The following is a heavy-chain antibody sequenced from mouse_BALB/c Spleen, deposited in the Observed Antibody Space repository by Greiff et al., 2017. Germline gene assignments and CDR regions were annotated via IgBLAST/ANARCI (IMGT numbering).Heavy chain of an antibody. Sequence: VQLVESGPGLVQPSQSLSITCTVSGFSLTSYGVHWVRQSPGKGLEWLGVIWSGGSTDYNAAFISRLSISKDNSKSQVFFKMNSLQANDTAIYYCARSYDYDGRAFAYWGQGTLVTVSA. CDR3: ARSYDYDGRAFAY. CDR2: IWSGGST. J-gene: IGHJ3*01. CDR1: GFSLTSYG. V-gene: IGHV2-2*02. D-gene: IGHD2-4*01.